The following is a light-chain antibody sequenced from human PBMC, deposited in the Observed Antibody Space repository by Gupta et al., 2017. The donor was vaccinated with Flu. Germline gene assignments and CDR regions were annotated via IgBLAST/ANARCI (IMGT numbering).Light chain of an antibody. CDR2: DAS. CDR1: QSVDFF. CDR3: QQQSGWPPIT. J-gene: IGKJ5*01. V-gene: IGKV3-11*01. Sequence: ASQSVDFFLAWYQQKPGQAPRLLIYDASNRATGIPARFSGSGSGTDFTLTISSLEPEDFAMYYCQQQSGWPPITFGQGTRLEIK.